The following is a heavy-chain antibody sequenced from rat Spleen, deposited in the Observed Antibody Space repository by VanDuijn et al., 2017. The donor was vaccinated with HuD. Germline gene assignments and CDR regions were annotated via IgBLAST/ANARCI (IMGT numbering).Heavy chain of an antibody. V-gene: IGHV2-43*01. CDR2: VWTGGNT. Sequence: QVRLKESGPGLVQPSQTLSLTCTVSGFSLTTHHVSWVRQPPGKSLVWMGVVWTGGNTAYNSLLKSRLSISRDTSKNQVFLKMNSLQSEDTTTYYCAREDSGLDYWGQGVMVTVSS. CDR1: GFSLTTHH. D-gene: IGHD4-3*01. CDR3: AREDSGLDY. J-gene: IGHJ2*01.